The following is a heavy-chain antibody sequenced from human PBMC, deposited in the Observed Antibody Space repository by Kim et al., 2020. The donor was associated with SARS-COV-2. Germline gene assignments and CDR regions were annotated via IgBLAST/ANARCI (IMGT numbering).Heavy chain of an antibody. V-gene: IGHV1-8*01. D-gene: IGHD3-9*01. Sequence: ASVKVSCKASGYTFTSYDINWVRQATGQGLEWMGWMNPNSGNTGYAQKFQGRVTMTRNTSISTAYMELSSLRSEDTAVYYCARGPIRYFDWLLDIAIGGGNFDYWGQGTLVTVSS. CDR3: ARGPIRYFDWLLDIAIGGGNFDY. CDR1: GYTFTSYD. CDR2: MNPNSGNT. J-gene: IGHJ4*02.